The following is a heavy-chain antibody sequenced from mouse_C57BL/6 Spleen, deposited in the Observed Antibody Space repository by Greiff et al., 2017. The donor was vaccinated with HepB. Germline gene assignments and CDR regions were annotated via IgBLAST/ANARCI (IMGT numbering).Heavy chain of an antibody. Sequence: EVKLQESGAELVRPGASVKLSCTASGFNIKDDYMHWVKQRPEQGLEWIGWIDPENGDTEYASKFQGKATITADTSSNTAYLQLSSLTSEDTAVYYCTRYYYGSTLYWYFDVWGTGTTVTVSS. D-gene: IGHD1-1*01. J-gene: IGHJ1*03. CDR2: IDPENGDT. CDR3: TRYYYGSTLYWYFDV. CDR1: GFNIKDDY. V-gene: IGHV14-4*01.